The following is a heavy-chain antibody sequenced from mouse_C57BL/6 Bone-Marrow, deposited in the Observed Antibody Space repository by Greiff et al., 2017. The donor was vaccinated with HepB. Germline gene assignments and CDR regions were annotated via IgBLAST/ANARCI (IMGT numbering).Heavy chain of an antibody. V-gene: IGHV2-2*01. J-gene: IGHJ3*01. CDR3: ARRGNDYPWFAY. CDR2: IWSGGST. Sequence: VQLVESGPGLVQPSQSLSITCTVSGFSLTSYGVHWVRQSPGKGLEWLGVIWSGGSTDYNAAFISRLSISKDNSKSQVFFKMNSLQADDTAIYYCARRGNDYPWFAYWGQGTLVTVSA. CDR1: GFSLTSYG. D-gene: IGHD2-4*01.